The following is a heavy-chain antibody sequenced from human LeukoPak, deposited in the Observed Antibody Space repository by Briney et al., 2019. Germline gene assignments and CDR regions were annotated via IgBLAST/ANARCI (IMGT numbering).Heavy chain of an antibody. Sequence: GGSLRLSCAASGFTFSSYAMSWVRQAPGKGLEWVSAISGSGGSTYYADSVKGRFTISRDNSKNTLYLQMNSLRAEDTAVYYCAKDGRGYGSGSLNYWGQGTLVNVSS. V-gene: IGHV3-23*01. J-gene: IGHJ4*02. D-gene: IGHD3-10*01. CDR2: ISGSGGST. CDR3: AKDGRGYGSGSLNY. CDR1: GFTFSSYA.